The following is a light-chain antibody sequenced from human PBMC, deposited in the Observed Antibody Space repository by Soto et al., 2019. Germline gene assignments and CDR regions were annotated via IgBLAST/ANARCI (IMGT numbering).Light chain of an antibody. J-gene: IGLJ2*01. CDR3: AAWDVSLVV. CDR1: SSNIGTNT. V-gene: IGLV1-44*01. CDR2: SDN. Sequence: QSVLTQPPSASGTPGQSVTISCSGSSSNIGTNTVNWYQQLPGAAPKLLLYSDNQRPSGVPDRFAGSKSGTSDSLAISGLQSLDVADYFCAAWDVSLVVFGGGTKVTVL.